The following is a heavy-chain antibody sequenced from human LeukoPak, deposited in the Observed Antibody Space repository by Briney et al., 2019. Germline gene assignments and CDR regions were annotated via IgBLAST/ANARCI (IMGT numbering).Heavy chain of an antibody. D-gene: IGHD1-26*01. CDR3: ARATWELLHFDY. CDR1: GGSISSGDYY. CDR2: IYYSGST. Sequence: SSQTLSLTCTVSGGSISSGDYYWSWIRQPPGKGLEWIGYIYYSGSTYYNPSLKSRVTISVDTSKNQFSLKLSSVTAADTAEYYCARATWELLHFDYWGQGTLVTVSS. J-gene: IGHJ4*02. V-gene: IGHV4-30-4*08.